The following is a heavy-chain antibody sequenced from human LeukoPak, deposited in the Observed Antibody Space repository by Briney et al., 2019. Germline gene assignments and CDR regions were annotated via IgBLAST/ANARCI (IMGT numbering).Heavy chain of an antibody. Sequence: GSVKVSCKASGYTFTSYGISWVRQAPGQGLEWMGWISAYSGNTNYAQQLQGRVTMTTDTSTSTAYMELRSLRSDAPAVYSCARVYGDYGDAIDTWGQGTTVAVSS. CDR1: GYTFTSYG. J-gene: IGHJ3*02. D-gene: IGHD4-17*01. CDR3: ARVYGDYGDAIDT. V-gene: IGHV1-18*01. CDR2: ISAYSGNT.